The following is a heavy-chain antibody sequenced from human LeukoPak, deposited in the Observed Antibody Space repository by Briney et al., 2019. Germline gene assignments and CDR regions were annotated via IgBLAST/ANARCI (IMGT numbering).Heavy chain of an antibody. Sequence: GGSLRLSCAASGVTFSNHAMSWVRQAPGKGLEWVSEISTSGGSTYYADSVKGRFTISRDNSRNTLYLQMNGLRGEDAAVYYCAKQLGYCSGGSCYFEYWGQGTLVTVSS. CDR2: ISTSGGST. J-gene: IGHJ4*02. CDR1: GVTFSNHA. D-gene: IGHD2-15*01. V-gene: IGHV3-23*01. CDR3: AKQLGYCSGGSCYFEY.